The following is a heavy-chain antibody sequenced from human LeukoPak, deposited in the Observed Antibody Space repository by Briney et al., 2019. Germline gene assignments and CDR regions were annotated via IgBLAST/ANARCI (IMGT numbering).Heavy chain of an antibody. CDR1: GFTFSSYG. CDR3: ATIGYSGYDFDY. CDR2: IRYDGSNK. V-gene: IGHV3-30*02. Sequence: GGSPRLSCSASGFTFSSYGMHWVRQAPGKGLEWVAFIRYDGSNKYYADSVKGRFTISRDNSKNTLYLQMNSLRAEDTAVYYCATIGYSGYDFDYWGQGTLVTVSS. D-gene: IGHD5-12*01. J-gene: IGHJ4*02.